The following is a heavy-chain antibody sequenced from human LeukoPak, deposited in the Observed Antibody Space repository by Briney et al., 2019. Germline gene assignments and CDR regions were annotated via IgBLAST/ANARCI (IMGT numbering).Heavy chain of an antibody. V-gene: IGHV3-7*01. CDR3: ARDSSSWQFDY. CDR1: GFTFSDYW. Sequence: GGSLRLSCAASGFTFSDYWMSWVRQAPGKGLEWVANIKSDESERFYMDSVKGRFTISRDNAKNSLYLQMNSLRAEDTAVYYCARDSSSWQFDYWGQGTLVTVSS. D-gene: IGHD6-13*01. CDR2: IKSDESER. J-gene: IGHJ4*02.